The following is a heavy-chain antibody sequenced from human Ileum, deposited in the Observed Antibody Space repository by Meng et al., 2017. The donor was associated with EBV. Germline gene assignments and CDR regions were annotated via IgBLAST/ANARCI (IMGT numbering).Heavy chain of an antibody. D-gene: IGHD5-18*01. Sequence: QVQLQESGPGLVKPSGTLSLTCTVSGGSVSISSYYWSWIRQPPGKGLEWIGYIYYSGTTNYNPSLESRVTISVDTSKNQFSLKLRSVAASDTAVYYCARGWDTAMDPGWGQGTLVTVSS. CDR2: IYYSGTT. CDR3: ARGWDTAMDPG. CDR1: GGSVSISSYY. V-gene: IGHV4-61*01. J-gene: IGHJ4*02.